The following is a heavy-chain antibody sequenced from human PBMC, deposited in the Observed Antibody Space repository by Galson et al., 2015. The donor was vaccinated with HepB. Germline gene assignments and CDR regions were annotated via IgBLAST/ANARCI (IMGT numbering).Heavy chain of an antibody. J-gene: IGHJ4*02. CDR1: GFTFSNAW. V-gene: IGHV3-15*01. Sequence: SLRLSCAASGFTFSNAWMSWVRQAPGKGLEWVGRIKSKTDGGTTDYTAPVKGRFTISRDDSKNTLYLQMNSLKTEDTAVYYCTTGAYYDFWSGPSASDYWGQGTLVTVSS. CDR3: TTGAYYDFWSGPSASDY. D-gene: IGHD3-3*01. CDR2: IKSKTDGGTT.